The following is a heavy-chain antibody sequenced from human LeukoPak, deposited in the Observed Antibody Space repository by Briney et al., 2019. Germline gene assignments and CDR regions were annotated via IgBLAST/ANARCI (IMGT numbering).Heavy chain of an antibody. D-gene: IGHD2-21*02. Sequence: PSETLSLTCTVSGGSISSYYWSWIRQPPGKGLEWIGYIYYSGSTNYNPSLKSRVTISVDTSKNQFSLKLSSVTAADTAVYYCAGLAYCGGDCYKNAFDIWGQGTMVTVSS. CDR1: GGSISSYY. CDR2: IYYSGST. CDR3: AGLAYCGGDCYKNAFDI. J-gene: IGHJ3*02. V-gene: IGHV4-59*08.